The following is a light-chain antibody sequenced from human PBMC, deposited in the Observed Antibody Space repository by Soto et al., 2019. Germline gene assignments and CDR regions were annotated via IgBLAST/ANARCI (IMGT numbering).Light chain of an antibody. Sequence: EIVFTQSPGTLSLSPGERATLSCRASQSVSSSYLAWYQQKPGQAPRLLIYGASSRATGIPDRFSGSGSGTDFTLTISRLEPEDFAVYYCQQYGSSPPLTFGGGTKVEI. CDR2: GAS. J-gene: IGKJ4*01. CDR3: QQYGSSPPLT. V-gene: IGKV3-20*01. CDR1: QSVSSSY.